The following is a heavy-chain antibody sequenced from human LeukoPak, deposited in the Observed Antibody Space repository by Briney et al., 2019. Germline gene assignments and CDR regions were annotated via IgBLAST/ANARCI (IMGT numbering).Heavy chain of an antibody. CDR2: ISAYNGNT. CDR1: GYTFTSYG. J-gene: IGHJ4*02. V-gene: IGHV1-18*01. Sequence: ASVKVSCKASGYTFTSYGISWVRQAPGQGLEWMGWISAYNGNTNYAQKLQGRVTMTIDTSTGTAYMELRSLRSDDTAVYYCARLRRGGNPDYWGQGTLVTVSS. D-gene: IGHD4-23*01. CDR3: ARLRRGGNPDY.